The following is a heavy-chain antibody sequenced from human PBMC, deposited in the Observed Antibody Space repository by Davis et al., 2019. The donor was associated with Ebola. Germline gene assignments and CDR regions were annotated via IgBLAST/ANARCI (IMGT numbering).Heavy chain of an antibody. V-gene: IGHV4-59*01. CDR2: IYYSGTT. D-gene: IGHD3-3*01. Sequence: SETLSLTCTVSGDSMSDYYYNWIRQPPGRGLEWIGNIYYSGTTNLNPSLKSRVTISGDTSKNQFSLKLNSVTAADTAVYYCARSLTYYDFWSGFRSFEDWGQGTLVTVSS. CDR1: GDSMSDYY. J-gene: IGHJ4*02. CDR3: ARSLTYYDFWSGFRSFED.